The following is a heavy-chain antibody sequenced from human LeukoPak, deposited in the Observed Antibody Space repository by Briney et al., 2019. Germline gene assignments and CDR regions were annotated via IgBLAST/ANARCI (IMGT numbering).Heavy chain of an antibody. D-gene: IGHD5-24*01. CDR3: ARDRNGYNYFDY. V-gene: IGHV1-24*01. CDR1: GYTLTELS. CDR2: FDPEDGET. J-gene: IGHJ4*02. Sequence: GASVKVSCKVSGYTLTELSMHWVRQAPGKGLEWMGGFDPEDGETIYAQKFQGRVTMTRDMSTSTVYMELSSLRSEDTAVYYCARDRNGYNYFDYWGREPWSPSPQ.